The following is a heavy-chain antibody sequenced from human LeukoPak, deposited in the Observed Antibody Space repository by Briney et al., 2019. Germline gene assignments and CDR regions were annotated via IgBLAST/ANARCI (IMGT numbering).Heavy chain of an antibody. D-gene: IGHD4-17*01. J-gene: IGHJ4*02. V-gene: IGHV3-21*01. CDR3: ARGGVTITGFDY. Sequence: GGSLRLSCAASGFTFSSYSMNWVRQAPGKGLEWVSSISSSSSYIYYADSVKGRFTISRDNAENSLYLQMNSLRAEDTAVYYCARGGVTITGFDYWGQGTLVTVSS. CDR1: GFTFSSYS. CDR2: ISSSSSYI.